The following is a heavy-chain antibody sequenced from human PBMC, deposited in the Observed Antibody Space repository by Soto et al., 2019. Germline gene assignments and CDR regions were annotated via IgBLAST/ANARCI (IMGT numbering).Heavy chain of an antibody. CDR1: GYTFTSYA. Sequence: QVQLVQSGAEVKKPGASVKVSCKASGYTFTSYAMHWVRQAPGQRLEWMGWINACNGNTKYSQKFQGRVTITRDTYASTAYMELSSLRSEDTAVYYCARESIALPLMDVWGQGTTVTVSS. V-gene: IGHV1-3*01. J-gene: IGHJ6*02. CDR2: INACNGNT. D-gene: IGHD6-6*01. CDR3: ARESIALPLMDV.